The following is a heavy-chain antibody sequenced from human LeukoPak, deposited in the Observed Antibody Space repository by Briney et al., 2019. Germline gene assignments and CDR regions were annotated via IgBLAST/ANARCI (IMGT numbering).Heavy chain of an antibody. Sequence: GGSLRLSCAASGFTVSSNYMSWVRQAPGKGLEWVSVIYSGGSTYYADSVKGRFTISRDNSKNTLYLQMNSLRAEDTAVYYCTTAFGYSGHDSYFDYWGQGTLVTVSS. CDR3: TTAFGYSGHDSYFDY. V-gene: IGHV3-53*01. J-gene: IGHJ4*02. CDR1: GFTVSSNY. CDR2: IYSGGST. D-gene: IGHD5-12*01.